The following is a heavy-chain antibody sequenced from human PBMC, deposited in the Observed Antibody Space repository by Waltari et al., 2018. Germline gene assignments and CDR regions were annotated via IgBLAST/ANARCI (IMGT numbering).Heavy chain of an antibody. V-gene: IGHV1-2*04. J-gene: IGHJ4*02. CDR2: INPKSGGT. CDR3: ARRSCNGECYAPYVY. D-gene: IGHD2-8*01. CDR1: GYTFTYYH. Sequence: QVQLVQSGAEVTKPGASVKVSCKPSGYTFTYYHIPGVRQAPGQGLEWMGGINPKSGGTYYAQTFQGWVTMTRDTSTSTVYMELSSLKSDDKAVYYCARRSCNGECYAPYVYWGQGTLVTVSS.